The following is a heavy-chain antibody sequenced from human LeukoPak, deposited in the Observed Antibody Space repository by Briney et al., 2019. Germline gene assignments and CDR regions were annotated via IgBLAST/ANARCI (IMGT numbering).Heavy chain of an antibody. V-gene: IGHV3-23*01. CDR2: ISGSGGST. CDR3: AKDVIGTWIKDY. J-gene: IGHJ4*02. D-gene: IGHD5-12*01. Sequence: ETLSLTCAVYGGSFSGYYWSWVRQAPGKGLEWVSAISGSGGSTYYADSVRGRFTISRDNSKNTLYLQMNSLRAEDMAVYYCAKDVIGTWIKDYWGQGTLVTVSS. CDR1: GGSFSGYY.